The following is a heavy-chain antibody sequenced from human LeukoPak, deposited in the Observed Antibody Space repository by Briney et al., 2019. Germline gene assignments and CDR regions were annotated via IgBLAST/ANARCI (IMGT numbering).Heavy chain of an antibody. CDR2: IYYSGST. J-gene: IGHJ5*02. CDR3: ATLTTPGWFNP. D-gene: IGHD1-1*01. Sequence: SETLSLTCTVSGGSISSTSYYWGWIRQPPGKGLEWIGNIYYSGSTYYNPSLKSRVTIPVDTSKNQFSLKLSSVTAADTAVYYCATLTTPGWFNPWGQGTLVTVSS. V-gene: IGHV4-39*07. CDR1: GGSISSTSYY.